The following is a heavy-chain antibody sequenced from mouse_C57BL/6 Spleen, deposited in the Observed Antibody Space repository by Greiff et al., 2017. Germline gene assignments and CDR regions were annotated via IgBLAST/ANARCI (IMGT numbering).Heavy chain of an antibody. CDR3: AKNLEDSNSSYYAMDY. J-gene: IGHJ4*01. Sequence: QVQLQQSGPGLVQPSQSLSITCTVSGFSLTSYGVHWVRQSPGKGLEWLGVIWRGGSTDYNAAFMSRLSITKDNSKSQVFFKMNSLQADDTAIYYCAKNLEDSNSSYYAMDYWGQGTSVTVSS. V-gene: IGHV2-5*01. CDR1: GFSLTSYG. CDR2: IWRGGST. D-gene: IGHD2-5*01.